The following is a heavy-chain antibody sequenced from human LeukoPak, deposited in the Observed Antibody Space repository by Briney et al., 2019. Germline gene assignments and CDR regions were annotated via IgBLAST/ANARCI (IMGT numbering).Heavy chain of an antibody. CDR1: GFTFSSYW. CDR2: INSDGSST. V-gene: IGHV3-74*01. J-gene: IGHJ3*02. CDR3: ARDEDWSGYYGAFDI. D-gene: IGHD3-3*01. Sequence: PGGSLRRSCAASGFTFSSYWMHWVRQVPGKGLVWVSRINSDGSSTSYADSVKCRFTISRDNAKTTLYLQMNSLSAEDTAVYSCARDEDWSGYYGAFDIWGQGTMVTVSS.